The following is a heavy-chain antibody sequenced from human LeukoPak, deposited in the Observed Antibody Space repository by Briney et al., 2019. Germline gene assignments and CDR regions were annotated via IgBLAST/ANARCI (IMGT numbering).Heavy chain of an antibody. V-gene: IGHV1-46*01. CDR3: ARVGRAYGSGSYLGY. CDR2: INPSGDNT. Sequence: ASVKVSCKASGYTFTSYYMYWVRQAPGQGLEWMGIINPSGDNTNYAQKFQGRVTMTRDMSTSTVYMELSSLRSEDTAVYYCARVGRAYGSGSYLGYWGQGTLVTVSS. CDR1: GYTFTSYY. D-gene: IGHD3-10*01. J-gene: IGHJ4*02.